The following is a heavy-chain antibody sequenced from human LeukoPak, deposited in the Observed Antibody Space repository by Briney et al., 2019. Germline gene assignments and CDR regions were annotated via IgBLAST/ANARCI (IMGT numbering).Heavy chain of an antibody. V-gene: IGHV3-15*01. CDR1: GFTFSNAW. D-gene: IGHD6-19*01. CDR2: IKSKTDGGTT. CDR3: TTEGSGWYEFNNDY. Sequence: GGSLRLSCAGSGFTFSNAWMSWVRQAPGEGREGVGLIKSKTDGGTTDYAAPVKGKFTISRDDSHNTLSLQMNSLKTEHTAVYYCTTEGSGWYEFNNDYWGQGTLVTVSS. J-gene: IGHJ4*02.